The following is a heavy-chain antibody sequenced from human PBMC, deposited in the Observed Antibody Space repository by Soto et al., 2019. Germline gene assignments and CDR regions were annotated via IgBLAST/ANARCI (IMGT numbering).Heavy chain of an antibody. CDR1: GGSVSSGSYY. V-gene: IGHV4-61*01. D-gene: IGHD2-2*01. CDR3: ASLPRGYQLLLGYYYGMDV. Sequence: QVQLQESGPGLVKPSETLSLTCTVSGGSVSSGSYYWSWIRQPPGKGLERIGYIYYSGSTNYNPSLKSRVTISVATSKNQFSLKLSSVTAADTAVYYCASLPRGYQLLLGYYYGMDVWGQGTTVTVSS. J-gene: IGHJ6*02. CDR2: IYYSGST.